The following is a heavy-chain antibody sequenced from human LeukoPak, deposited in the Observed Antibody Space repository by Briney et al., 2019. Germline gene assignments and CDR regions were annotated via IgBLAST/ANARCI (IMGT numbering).Heavy chain of an antibody. CDR2: VYYTGTT. V-gene: IGHV4-39*01. D-gene: IGHD2-2*01. CDR1: GGPISNRTCY. CDR3: ARRAVVAAAVSYFDY. J-gene: IGHJ4*02. Sequence: SETLSLTCSVSGGPISNRTCYWGWIRQPPGKGLEWIGGVYYTGTTYYSPSLNGRVTVSIDTSNKQFSLRLTSVTAADTAVYYCARRAVVAAAVSYFDYWGQGILVTVSS.